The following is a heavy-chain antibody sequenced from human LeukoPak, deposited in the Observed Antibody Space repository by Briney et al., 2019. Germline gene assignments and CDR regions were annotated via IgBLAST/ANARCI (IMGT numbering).Heavy chain of an antibody. D-gene: IGHD2-2*02. Sequence: PSETLSLTCAVYGGSFSGYYWSWIRQPPGKGLEWIGGINHSGSTNYNPSLKSRVTISVDTSKNQFSLKLSSVTAADTAAYYCARLRRGCSSTSCYRNNWFDPWGQGTLVTVSS. V-gene: IGHV4-34*01. CDR2: INHSGST. CDR3: ARLRRGCSSTSCYRNNWFDP. J-gene: IGHJ5*02. CDR1: GGSFSGYY.